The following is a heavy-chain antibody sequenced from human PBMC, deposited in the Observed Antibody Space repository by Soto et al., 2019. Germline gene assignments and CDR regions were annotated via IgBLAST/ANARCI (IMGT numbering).Heavy chain of an antibody. CDR1: GFTFNNYA. J-gene: IGHJ6*02. CDR3: ARDMGDYDYGLDV. CDR2: VSYDGRNK. D-gene: IGHD3-10*01. V-gene: IGHV3-30*04. Sequence: GGSLRLSCAASGFTFNNYAIHWVRQAPGKGLEWVAVVSYDGRNKYYADSVQGRFTISRDNSKNTLYLQMHSLRAEDTAIYYCARDMGDYDYGLDVWGQGTTVTVSS.